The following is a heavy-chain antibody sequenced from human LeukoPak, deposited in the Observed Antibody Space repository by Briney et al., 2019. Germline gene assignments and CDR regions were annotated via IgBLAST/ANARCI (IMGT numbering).Heavy chain of an antibody. D-gene: IGHD3-3*01. Sequence: GGSLRLSCEASGFTSISYWMSWVRQAPGKGLEWVANIKQDGSEKYYVDSVKGRFTISRDNAKNSLYLQMNSLRAEDTAVYYCAKDLDFWSGYIDYWGQGTLVTVSS. J-gene: IGHJ4*02. CDR3: AKDLDFWSGYIDY. V-gene: IGHV3-7*03. CDR1: GFTSISYW. CDR2: IKQDGSEK.